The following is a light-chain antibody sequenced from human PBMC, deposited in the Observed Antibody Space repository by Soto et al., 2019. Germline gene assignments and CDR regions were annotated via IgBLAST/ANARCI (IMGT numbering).Light chain of an antibody. CDR1: SANIAINP. CDR3: SAWDDSLDRYV. V-gene: IGLV1-44*01. Sequence: QSVLTQPPSASGTPGQRVTISCSGSSANIAINPVNWYLQLPGTAPKLLTYNNNQRPSGVPDRLSGSKSGASASLAISGLQPEDEADYYCSAWDDSLDRYVFGTGTKLTVL. J-gene: IGLJ1*01. CDR2: NNN.